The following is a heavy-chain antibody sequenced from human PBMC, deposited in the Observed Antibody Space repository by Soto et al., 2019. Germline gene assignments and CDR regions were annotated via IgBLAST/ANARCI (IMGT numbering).Heavy chain of an antibody. CDR3: ARHVVVVVAVTGYFDL. Sequence: SETLSLTCTVSGGSVSSSSYYWGWIRQPPGKGLEWIGSIYYSGSTYYNPSLKSRVTISVDTSKNQFSLKLSSVTAADTAVYYCARHVVVVVAVTGYFDLWGRGTLVT. V-gene: IGHV4-39*01. J-gene: IGHJ2*01. D-gene: IGHD2-15*01. CDR2: IYYSGST. CDR1: GGSVSSSSYY.